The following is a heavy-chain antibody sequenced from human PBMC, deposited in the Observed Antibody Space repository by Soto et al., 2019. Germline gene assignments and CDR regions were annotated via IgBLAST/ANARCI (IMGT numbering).Heavy chain of an antibody. J-gene: IGHJ6*02. Sequence: QVQLVQSGAEVKKPGSSVKVSCKASGGTFSSYAISWVRQAPGQGLEWMGGIIPIFGTANYAQKFQGRVTITADESTSTAYMELSSLRSEDTAVYYCASLAAAGPYYYYYGMDVWGQGTTFTVSS. CDR2: IIPIFGTA. D-gene: IGHD6-13*01. V-gene: IGHV1-69*12. CDR1: GGTFSSYA. CDR3: ASLAAAGPYYYYYGMDV.